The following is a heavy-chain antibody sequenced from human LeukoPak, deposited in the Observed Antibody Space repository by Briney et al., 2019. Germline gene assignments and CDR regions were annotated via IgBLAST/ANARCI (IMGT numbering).Heavy chain of an antibody. CDR3: ARSGIAVAVPYYFDY. CDR2: ISYDGSNK. CDR1: GFTFSSYA. V-gene: IGHV3-30*04. D-gene: IGHD6-19*01. Sequence: GRSLRLSCAASGFTFSSYAMHWVRKAPGKGLEWVAVISYDGSNKYYADSVKGRFTISRDNSKNTLYLQMNSLRAEDTAVYYCARSGIAVAVPYYFDYRGQGTLVTVS. J-gene: IGHJ4*02.